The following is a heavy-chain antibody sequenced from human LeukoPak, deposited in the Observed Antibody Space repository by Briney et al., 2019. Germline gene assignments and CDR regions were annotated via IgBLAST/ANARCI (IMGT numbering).Heavy chain of an antibody. J-gene: IGHJ4*02. V-gene: IGHV1-2*02. D-gene: IGHD6-13*01. CDR3: ARGLGAAAGRVFDY. CDR1: GYTFTGYY. Sequence: ASVKVSCKASGYTFTGYYMHWVRQAPGQGREWMGWINPNSGGTNYAQKFQGRVTMTRDTSISTAYMELSRLRSDDTAVYYCARGLGAAAGRVFDYWGQGTLVTVSS. CDR2: INPNSGGT.